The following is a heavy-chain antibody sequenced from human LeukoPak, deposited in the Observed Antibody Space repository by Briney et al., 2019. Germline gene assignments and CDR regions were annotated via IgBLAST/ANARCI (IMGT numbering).Heavy chain of an antibody. CDR2: INAGNGNT. J-gene: IGHJ6*02. CDR3: ARLTAVTPTDYYYYYGMDV. CDR1: GYTFTTYA. D-gene: IGHD4-17*01. Sequence: ASVKVSCKASGYTFTTYAMHWVRQAPGQRLEWMGWINAGNGNTKYSQKFQARVTITRDTSASTGYMELSSLRSEDTAVYYCARLTAVTPTDYYYYYGMDVWGQGTTVTVSS. V-gene: IGHV1-3*01.